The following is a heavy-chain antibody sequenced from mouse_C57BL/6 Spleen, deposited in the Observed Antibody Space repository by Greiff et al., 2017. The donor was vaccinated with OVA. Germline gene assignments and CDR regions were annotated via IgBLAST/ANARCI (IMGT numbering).Heavy chain of an antibody. Sequence: VQLQQPGAELVRPGSSVKLSCKASGYTFTSYWMDWVKQRPGQGLEWIGNIYPSDSETHYNQKFKDKATLTVDKSSSTAYMQLSSLTSEASAVYYCARGPYYSNPAWFAYWGQGTLVTVSA. V-gene: IGHV1-61*01. D-gene: IGHD2-5*01. CDR2: IYPSDSET. CDR3: ARGPYYSNPAWFAY. CDR1: GYTFTSYW. J-gene: IGHJ3*01.